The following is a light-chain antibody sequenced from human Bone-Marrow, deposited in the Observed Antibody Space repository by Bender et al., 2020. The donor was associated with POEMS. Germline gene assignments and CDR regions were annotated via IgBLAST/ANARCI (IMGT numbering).Light chain of an antibody. CDR2: SSH. J-gene: IGLJ3*02. CDR1: SSNIGAHA. CDR3: ATWDDILSGVV. Sequence: QSVLTQPPSASGTPGQRVTISCSGGSSNIGAHAVNWYQHLPGTAPKLLIYSSHRRPSEVPDRFSGSRSGTSASLAISGLRSEDEADYFCATWDDILSGVVFGGGTKLTVL. V-gene: IGLV1-47*02.